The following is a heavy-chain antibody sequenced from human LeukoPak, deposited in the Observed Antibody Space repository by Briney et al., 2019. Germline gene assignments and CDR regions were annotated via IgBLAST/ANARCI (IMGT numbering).Heavy chain of an antibody. J-gene: IGHJ4*02. Sequence: SETLSLTCTVSGGSISSYYWSWIRQPPGKGLEWIGYIYYSGSTNYNPSLKSRVTISVDTSKNQFSLKLSSVTAADTAVYYCARVFGGYSYGFYYFDYWGQGTLVTVSS. CDR1: GGSISSYY. CDR2: IYYSGST. D-gene: IGHD5-18*01. V-gene: IGHV4-59*01. CDR3: ARVFGGYSYGFYYFDY.